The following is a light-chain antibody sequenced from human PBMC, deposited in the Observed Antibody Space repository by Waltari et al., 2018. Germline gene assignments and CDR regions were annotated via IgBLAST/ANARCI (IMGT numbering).Light chain of an antibody. J-gene: IGLJ2*01. CDR3: ASWDYSLNGVV. CDR2: SNS. CDR1: SCNNESNS. V-gene: IGLV1-44*01. Sequence: QPVVTQPPSASGTPGQRVTISCSGSSCNNESNSVNWYQQLPGRAPRLLIYSNSHRPSGVPDRFSASTSGKSASLAISGLQSDDEGDYYCASWDYSLNGVVYGGGTKLTVL.